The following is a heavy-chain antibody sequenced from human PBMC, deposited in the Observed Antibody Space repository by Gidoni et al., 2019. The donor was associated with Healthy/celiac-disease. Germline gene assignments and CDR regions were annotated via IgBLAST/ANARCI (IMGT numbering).Heavy chain of an antibody. J-gene: IGHJ4*02. CDR2: IIPILGIA. D-gene: IGHD6-13*01. CDR3: AAGYSSSWTFDY. Sequence: QVQLVQSGAEVKKPGSSVKVSCQASGGTFSSYAISWVRQAPGQGLEWMGRIIPILGIANYAQKFQGRVTITADKSTSTAYMELSSLRSEDTAVYYCAAGYSSSWTFDYWGQGTLVTVSS. CDR1: GGTFSSYA. V-gene: IGHV1-69*04.